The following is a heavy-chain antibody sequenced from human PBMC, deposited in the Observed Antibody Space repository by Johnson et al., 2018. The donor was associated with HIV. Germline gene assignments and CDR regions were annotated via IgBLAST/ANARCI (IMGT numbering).Heavy chain of an antibody. CDR3: ARDGNDGSPGNDAFES. CDR2: IKSDGRST. D-gene: IGHD1-14*01. CDR1: GFTFSSYA. Sequence: VQLVESGGGLVKPGGSLRLSCAASGFTFSSYAMHWVRQAPGKGLVWVSRIKSDGRSTNYADSVKGRFTISRDNSKNTLYLQMNSLRAEDTALDYCARDGNDGSPGNDAFESWGQVIMVTVSS. V-gene: IGHV3-74*01. J-gene: IGHJ3*02.